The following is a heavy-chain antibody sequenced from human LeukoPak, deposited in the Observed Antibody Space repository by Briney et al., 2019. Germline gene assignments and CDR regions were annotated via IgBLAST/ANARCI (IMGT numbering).Heavy chain of an antibody. J-gene: IGHJ4*02. CDR1: GGSISSYY. Sequence: SETLSLTCTVSGGSISSYYWSWIRQPAGKGLEWIGRIYTSGSTNYNPSLKSRGTMSVDTSKNPFSLKLSSATAADTAVYYCARNGGYYGDYMQPFDYWGQGTLVTVSS. CDR3: ARNGGYYGDYMQPFDY. CDR2: IYTSGST. V-gene: IGHV4-4*07. D-gene: IGHD4-17*01.